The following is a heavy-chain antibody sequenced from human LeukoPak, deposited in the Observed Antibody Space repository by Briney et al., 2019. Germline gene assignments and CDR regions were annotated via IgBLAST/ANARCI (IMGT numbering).Heavy chain of an antibody. D-gene: IGHD6-13*01. CDR1: GFTFSSYS. CDR2: ISSSSSYI. J-gene: IGHJ4*02. V-gene: IGHV3-21*01. Sequence: PGGSLRLSCAASGFTFSSYSMNWVRQAPGKGLEWVSSISSSSSYIYYADSVKGRFTISRDNAKNSLYLQMNSLRAEDTAVYYCPRAQSVAAPLDYWGQGTLVTVSS. CDR3: PRAQSVAAPLDY.